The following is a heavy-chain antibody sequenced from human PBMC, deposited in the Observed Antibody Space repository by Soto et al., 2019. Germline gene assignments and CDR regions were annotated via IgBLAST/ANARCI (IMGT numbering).Heavy chain of an antibody. Sequence: EVHLLESGGGLVQPGGSLRLSCAASGFTFSSSAMSWVRQAPGKGLEWVSTTGPSGMYYTDSVKGRFTISRDNSKNTLFLQMNSLRVEDTAIYYCARLIASWGQGALVTVSS. CDR3: ARLIAS. J-gene: IGHJ5*01. CDR1: GFTFSSSA. CDR2: TGPSGM. V-gene: IGHV3-23*01.